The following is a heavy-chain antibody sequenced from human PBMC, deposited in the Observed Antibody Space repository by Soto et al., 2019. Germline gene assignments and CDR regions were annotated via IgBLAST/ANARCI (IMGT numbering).Heavy chain of an antibody. D-gene: IGHD6-19*01. CDR2: IIPIFGTA. V-gene: IGHV1-69*13. CDR1: GGSFSSYA. CDR3: GTDSLHWLADPYYYYGIDV. J-gene: IGHJ6*02. Sequence: SVKVSCKASGGSFSSYAISWVRQAPGQGLEWMGGIIPIFGTANYAQKFQGRVTIAADESTSTAYMELSSLRSEDTAVYYCGTDSLHWLADPYYYYGIDVWSQRTTVTVSS.